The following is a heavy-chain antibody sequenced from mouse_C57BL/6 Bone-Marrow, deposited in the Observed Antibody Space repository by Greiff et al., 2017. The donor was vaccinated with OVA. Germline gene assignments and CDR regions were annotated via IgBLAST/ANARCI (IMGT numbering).Heavy chain of an antibody. D-gene: IGHD1-1*01. CDR1: GYTFTSYW. V-gene: IGHV1-53*01. CDR3: ERSNIYYYDSSPWFAY. CDR2: INPSNGGT. Sequence: QVQLQQPGTELVKPGASVKLSCKASGYTFTSYWMHWVKQWPGQGLEWIGNINPSNGGTNYNDKFSSKATLTVDKSSSTAYMQLNSLTSDDSEVYYCERSNIYYYDSSPWFAYWGQGTLVTVSA. J-gene: IGHJ3*01.